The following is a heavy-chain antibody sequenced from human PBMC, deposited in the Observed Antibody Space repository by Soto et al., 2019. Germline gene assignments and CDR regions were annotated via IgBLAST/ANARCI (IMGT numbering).Heavy chain of an antibody. D-gene: IGHD3-3*01. CDR3: ARDWRLIFGVVTSGMDV. CDR2: IWYDGSNK. CDR1: GFTFSSYG. V-gene: IGHV3-33*01. Sequence: PGGSLRLSCAASGFTFSSYGMHWVRQAPGKGLEWVAVIWYDGSNKYYADSVKGRFTISRDNSKNTLYLQMNSLRAEDTAVYYCARDWRLIFGVVTSGMDVWGQGTTVTVSS. J-gene: IGHJ6*02.